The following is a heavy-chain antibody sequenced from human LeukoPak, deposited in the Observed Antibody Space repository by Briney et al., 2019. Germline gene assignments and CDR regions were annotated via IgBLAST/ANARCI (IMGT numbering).Heavy chain of an antibody. CDR3: ARARSPSSGYLLRDHNWFDP. CDR1: GGTFNSYA. D-gene: IGHD3-22*01. Sequence: GASVKVSCKASGGTFNSYAISWVRQAPEQGLEWMGGIIPIFGTTNYAQKVQGRVTITTDESTTTAYMELSSLRSEDTAVYYCARARSPSSGYLLRDHNWFDPWGQGTLVTVSS. J-gene: IGHJ5*02. CDR2: IIPIFGTT. V-gene: IGHV1-69*05.